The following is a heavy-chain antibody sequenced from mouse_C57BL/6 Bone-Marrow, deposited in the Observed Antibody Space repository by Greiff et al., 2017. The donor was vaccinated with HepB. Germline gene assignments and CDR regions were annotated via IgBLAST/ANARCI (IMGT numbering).Heavy chain of an antibody. J-gene: IGHJ3*01. Sequence: LQESGPGLVKPSQSLFLTCSITGFPITSGYYWIWIRQSPGKPLEWMGYITHSGETFYNPSLQSPISITRETSKNQFFLQLNSVTTEDTAMYYCAGVSDYYGSPLFAYWGQGTLVTVSA. V-gene: IGHV12-3*01. CDR2: ITHSGET. CDR3: AGVSDYYGSPLFAY. D-gene: IGHD1-1*01. CDR1: GFPITSGYY.